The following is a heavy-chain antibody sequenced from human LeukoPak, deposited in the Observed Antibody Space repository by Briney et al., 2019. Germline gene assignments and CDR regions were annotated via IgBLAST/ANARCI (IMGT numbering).Heavy chain of an antibody. Sequence: PGGSLRLSCAASGFTFNEFGVHWVRQAPGKGLVWVSRINKDGSVTDYAESVKGRFSISRDNAKNTLYLQMNSLRVEDTAIYYCVKVRGRARVGYFDYWGQGTLVTVSS. D-gene: IGHD1-26*01. V-gene: IGHV3-74*01. CDR1: GFTFNEFG. CDR3: VKVRGRARVGYFDY. CDR2: INKDGSVT. J-gene: IGHJ4*02.